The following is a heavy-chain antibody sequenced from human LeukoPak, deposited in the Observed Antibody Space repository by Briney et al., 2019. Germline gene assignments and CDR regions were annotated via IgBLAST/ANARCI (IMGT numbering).Heavy chain of an antibody. CDR2: IYYSGTT. J-gene: IGHJ5*02. D-gene: IGHD6-13*01. CDR3: AQSLGSSSWYGNWFDT. CDR1: GVSISSSSHS. Sequence: SETLSLTCTVSGVSISSSSHSWGWIRQPPGKGLEWIGSIYYSGTTYYNPSLKSRVTMSVDTSKNQLSLKLRSVTAAETAVYYCAQSLGSSSWYGNWFDTWGQGTLVTVSS. V-gene: IGHV4-39*01.